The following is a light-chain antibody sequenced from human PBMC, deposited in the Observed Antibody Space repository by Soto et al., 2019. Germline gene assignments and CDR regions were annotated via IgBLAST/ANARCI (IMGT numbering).Light chain of an antibody. CDR3: QQYDNWPPLT. CDR1: QSVSSN. Sequence: EIVMTQSPATLSVSPGERATLSCRASQSVSSNLAWYRQKPGQAPRLLIYGASTRATGFPARFSGSGSGTEFTLTISSLQSEDFAVYYCQQYDNWPPLTFGQGTRLEIK. J-gene: IGKJ5*01. V-gene: IGKV3-15*01. CDR2: GAS.